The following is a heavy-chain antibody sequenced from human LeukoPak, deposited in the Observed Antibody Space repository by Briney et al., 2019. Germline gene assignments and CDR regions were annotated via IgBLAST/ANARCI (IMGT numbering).Heavy chain of an antibody. D-gene: IGHD3-16*01. Sequence: GGSLRLSCAASGFSFDDYAMHWVRQAPGKGLEWVSGISWNSVGIGYADSVKGRFTISRDNAKNSLYLQMNSLRAEDMALYYCAKDMSAWGSAFDIWGQGTMVTVSS. CDR2: ISWNSVGI. V-gene: IGHV3-9*03. CDR1: GFSFDDYA. CDR3: AKDMSAWGSAFDI. J-gene: IGHJ3*02.